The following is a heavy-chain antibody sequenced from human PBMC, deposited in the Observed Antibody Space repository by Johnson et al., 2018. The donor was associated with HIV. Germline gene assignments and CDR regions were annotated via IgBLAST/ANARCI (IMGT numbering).Heavy chain of an antibody. CDR1: GFSFSSYA. CDR2: ISYDGGLK. CDR3: ARDRWGLKDAFDI. Sequence: QMLLVESGGGVVQPGRSLILSCAASGFSFSSYAMHWVRQAPGKGLEWVTVISYDGGLKYYADSVKGRFTISRDNAKNSLYLQMNSLRAEDTAVYYCARDRWGLKDAFDIWGQGTMVTVSS. V-gene: IGHV3-30*04. D-gene: IGHD3-16*01. J-gene: IGHJ3*02.